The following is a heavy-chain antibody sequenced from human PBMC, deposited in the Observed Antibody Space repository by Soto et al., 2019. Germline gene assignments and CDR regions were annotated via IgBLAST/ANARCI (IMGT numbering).Heavy chain of an antibody. D-gene: IGHD4-4*01. CDR2: ILFDGSNK. Sequence: GGSLRLSCAASGFTFSSFGMHWVRQAPGKGLEWVAVILFDGSNKYYADSVKGRFTISRDNSENTLYLQMNSLRAEDTAVYYCAKGLYSSSKSPFDYWGQGTLVTVSS. V-gene: IGHV3-30*18. CDR1: GFTFSSFG. J-gene: IGHJ4*02. CDR3: AKGLYSSSKSPFDY.